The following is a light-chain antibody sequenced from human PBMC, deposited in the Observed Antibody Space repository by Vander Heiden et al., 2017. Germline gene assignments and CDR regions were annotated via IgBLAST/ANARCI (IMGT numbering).Light chain of an antibody. Sequence: DIVMTQSPDSLAVSLGARATIDCKSSRSILYNSNNKNYLAWYQQKPGQPPKLLIYWASTRESGVPDRFSGSGSGTDFTLTISSLQAEDVAVYYCQQYYSSPQTFGQGTKLEIK. CDR1: RSILYNSNNKNY. CDR2: WAS. V-gene: IGKV4-1*01. CDR3: QQYYSSPQT. J-gene: IGKJ2*01.